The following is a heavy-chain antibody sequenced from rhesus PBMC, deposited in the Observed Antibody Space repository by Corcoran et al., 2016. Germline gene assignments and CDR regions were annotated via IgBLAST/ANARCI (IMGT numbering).Heavy chain of an antibody. CDR3: ASYGSNYVFDY. D-gene: IGHD4-29*01. Sequence: QLQLQESGPGLVKPSETLSLTCAVSGGSISSNWWSWIRQPPGTGLEWIGRISGSGGSTTYHPSRKSRVTISTDTSKNQLSLKLISVTAAVTAVYYCASYGSNYVFDYWGQGVLVTVSS. V-gene: IGHV4-173*01. J-gene: IGHJ4*01. CDR1: GGSISSNW. CDR2: ISGSGGST.